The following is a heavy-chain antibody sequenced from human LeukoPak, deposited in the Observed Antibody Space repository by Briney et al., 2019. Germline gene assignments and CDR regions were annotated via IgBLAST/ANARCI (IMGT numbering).Heavy chain of an antibody. J-gene: IGHJ4*02. CDR3: ARELVNHFDY. V-gene: IGHV1-46*01. Sequence: SVKVPQKSSRHTYTLYYIHCARQPPAQGLEWMGIINHSGGSTSYAQKFQGRVTMTGDTSTSTVYMELSSLRSEDTAVYYCARELVNHFDYWGQGTLVTVSS. D-gene: IGHD2-21*01. CDR1: RHTYTLYY. CDR2: INHSGGST.